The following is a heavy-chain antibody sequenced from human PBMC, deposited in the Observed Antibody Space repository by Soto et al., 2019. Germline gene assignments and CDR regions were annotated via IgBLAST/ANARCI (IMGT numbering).Heavy chain of an antibody. J-gene: IGHJ4*02. CDR1: GFTFSDHY. CDR3: ARDGGDLYYFDY. D-gene: IGHD2-21*02. V-gene: IGHV3-72*01. CDR2: TRNKANSYTT. Sequence: EVQLVESGGGLVQPGGSLRLSCAASGFTFSDHYMDWVRQAPGKGLEWVGRTRNKANSYTTEYAASVKGRFTISRDDSKNSLYLQMNSLKTEDTAGYYCARDGGDLYYFDYWGQGTLVTVSS.